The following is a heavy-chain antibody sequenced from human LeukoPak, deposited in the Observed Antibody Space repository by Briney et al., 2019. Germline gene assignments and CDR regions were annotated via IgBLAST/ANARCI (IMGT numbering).Heavy chain of an antibody. CDR2: INHSGST. Sequence: PSETLSLTCAVYGGSFSGYYWSWIRQPPGKGLEWIGEINHSGSTNYNPSLKSRVTISVDTSKNQFSLELSSVTAADTAVYYCARGRYSSGWYGEYYFDYWGQGTLVTVSS. V-gene: IGHV4-34*01. CDR3: ARGRYSSGWYGEYYFDY. J-gene: IGHJ4*02. CDR1: GGSFSGYY. D-gene: IGHD6-19*01.